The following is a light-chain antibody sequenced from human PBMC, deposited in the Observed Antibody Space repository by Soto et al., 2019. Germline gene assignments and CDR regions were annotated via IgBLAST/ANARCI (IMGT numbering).Light chain of an antibody. J-gene: IGLJ2*01. V-gene: IGLV1-44*01. CDR2: SNN. CDR3: AAWDDSLNGWV. CDR1: SSKIGSNT. Sequence: QSVLTQPPSVSGTPGQRVTISCSGSSSKIGSNTVSWYQQPPGTAPKLLIYSNNLRPSGVPERFSGSKSGTSASLAISGLQSEDEGDYYCAAWDDSLNGWVFGGGTKLTVL.